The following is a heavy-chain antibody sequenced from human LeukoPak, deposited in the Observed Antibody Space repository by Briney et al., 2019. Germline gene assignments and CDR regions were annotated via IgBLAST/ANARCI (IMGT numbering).Heavy chain of an antibody. CDR1: GYTFTNYY. J-gene: IGHJ4*02. Sequence: ASVKVSCKASGYTFTNYYIHCMRQAPGQGLERMGVILPGGGSTSYAQKFQGRVTMTRDMSTNTVYMVLSSLRSEDTAVYYCARSSFLWYFDSWGQGTLVTVSS. CDR2: ILPGGGST. V-gene: IGHV1-46*01. D-gene: IGHD3-16*01. CDR3: ARSSFLWYFDS.